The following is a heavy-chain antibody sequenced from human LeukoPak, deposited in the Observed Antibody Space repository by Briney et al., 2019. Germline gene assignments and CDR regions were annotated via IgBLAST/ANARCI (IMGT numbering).Heavy chain of an antibody. Sequence: SETPSLTCTVSGGSISSYYWSWIRQPPGKGLEWIGYIYYSGSTNYNPSLKSRVTISVDTSKNQFSLKLSSVTAADTAVYYCARQNGGPWGAFDIWGQGTMVTVSS. D-gene: IGHD7-27*01. J-gene: IGHJ3*02. CDR3: ARQNGGPWGAFDI. CDR2: IYYSGST. CDR1: GGSISSYY. V-gene: IGHV4-59*08.